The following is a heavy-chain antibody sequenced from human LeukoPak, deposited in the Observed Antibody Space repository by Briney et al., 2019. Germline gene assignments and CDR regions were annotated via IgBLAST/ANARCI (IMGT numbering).Heavy chain of an antibody. D-gene: IGHD3-9*01. CDR1: GFTFSSYA. J-gene: IGHJ4*02. V-gene: IGHV3-23*01. CDR2: ISGSGGST. Sequence: GGSLRLSCAASGFTFSSYAMSWARQAPGKGLEWVSAISGSGGSTYYADSVKGRFTISRDNSKNTLYLQMNSLRAEDTAVYYCAKDRKGYYDILTGYLLGNDYWGQGTLVTVSS. CDR3: AKDRKGYYDILTGYLLGNDY.